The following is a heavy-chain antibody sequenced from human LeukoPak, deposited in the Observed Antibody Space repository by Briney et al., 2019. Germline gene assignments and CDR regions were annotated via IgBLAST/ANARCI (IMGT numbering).Heavy chain of an antibody. Sequence: GASVKVSCRVSGYILTELSIHWVRQAPGKGLEWMGNFDPENAKTMSAQTFQGRVTMTEDTSTDTAYMELRSLRSDDTAIYYCVIMSHTVVPTARIYYYMDIWGTGTTVIVSS. CDR1: GYILTELS. CDR2: FDPENAKT. D-gene: IGHD1-1*01. J-gene: IGHJ6*03. CDR3: VIMSHTVVPTARIYYYMDI. V-gene: IGHV1-24*01.